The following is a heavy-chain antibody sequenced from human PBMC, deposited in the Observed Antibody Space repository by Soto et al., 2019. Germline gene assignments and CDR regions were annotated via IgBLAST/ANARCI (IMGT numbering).Heavy chain of an antibody. D-gene: IGHD4-4*01. CDR2: FDPEDGET. CDR1: GYTLTELS. Sequence: ASVKVSCKVSGYTLTELSMHWVRQAPGKGLEWMGGFDPEDGETIYAQKFQGRVTITRDTSASTAYMELSSLRSEDTAVYYCARDHDYRGYFDYWGQGTLVTVSS. J-gene: IGHJ4*02. V-gene: IGHV1-24*01. CDR3: ARDHDYRGYFDY.